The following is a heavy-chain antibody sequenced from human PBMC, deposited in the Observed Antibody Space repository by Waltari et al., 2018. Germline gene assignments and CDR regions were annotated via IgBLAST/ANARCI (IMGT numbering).Heavy chain of an antibody. D-gene: IGHD2-2*01. V-gene: IGHV1-18*01. CDR3: ARGDIVVVPAADYYYYGMDV. CDR1: GYTFTSYG. J-gene: IGHJ6*02. Sequence: QVQLVQSGAEVKKPGASVKVSCKASGYTFTSYGISWVRQAPGQRGEWMGWSSAYNGNTNYAQKLQGRVTMTTDTSTSTAYMELRSLRSDDTAVYYCARGDIVVVPAADYYYYGMDVWGQGTTVTVSS. CDR2: SSAYNGNT.